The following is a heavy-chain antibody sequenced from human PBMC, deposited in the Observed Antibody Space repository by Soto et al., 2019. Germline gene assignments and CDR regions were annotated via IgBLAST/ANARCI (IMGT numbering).Heavy chain of an antibody. D-gene: IGHD6-19*01. CDR2: FDPEDGET. CDR1: GYTLTELS. J-gene: IGHJ3*02. Sequence: QVQLVQSGAEVKKPGASVKVSCKVSGYTLTELSMHWVRQAPGKGLEWMGGFDPEDGETIYAQKFQGRVTMTEDTSTDTAYMELSSLRSEDTAVYYCATDQAYSSGWYANGVGAFDIWGQGTMVTVSS. CDR3: ATDQAYSSGWYANGVGAFDI. V-gene: IGHV1-24*01.